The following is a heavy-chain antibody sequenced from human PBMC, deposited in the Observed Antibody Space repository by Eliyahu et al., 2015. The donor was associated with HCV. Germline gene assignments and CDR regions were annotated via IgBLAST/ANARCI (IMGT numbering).Heavy chain of an antibody. V-gene: IGHV3-23*01. CDR2: ISGSGGST. D-gene: IGHD1-1*01. J-gene: IGHJ4*02. CDR3: AFLLEPVDY. CDR1: GFTFSSXA. Sequence: EVQLLESGGGLVQPGGSLRXSCAAXGFTFSSXAXSWVRQAPGKGLXWVSAISGSGGSTYYADSVKGRFTISRDNSKNTLYLQMNSLRAEDTAVYYCAFLLEPVDYWGQGTLVTVSS.